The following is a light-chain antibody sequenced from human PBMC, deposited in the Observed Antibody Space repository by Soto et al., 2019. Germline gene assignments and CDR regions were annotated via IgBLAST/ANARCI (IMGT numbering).Light chain of an antibody. J-gene: IGKJ5*01. V-gene: IGKV4-1*01. CDR3: QQYYSTPPIT. CDR2: WAS. CDR1: QSVLYSSNNKNY. Sequence: DIVMTQSPDSLAVSLGERATINCKSSQSVLYSSNNKNYLAWYQQKPGQPPKLLIYWASTRESGVPDRFSGSGVGTDFTLTISSLQAEDVAVYYCQQYYSTPPITFGQGTRLEIK.